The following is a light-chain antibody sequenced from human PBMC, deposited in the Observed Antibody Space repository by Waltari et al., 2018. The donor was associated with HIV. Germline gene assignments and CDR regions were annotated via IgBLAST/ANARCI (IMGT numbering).Light chain of an antibody. J-gene: IGLJ3*02. CDR3: QTWGAGIQEV. V-gene: IGLV4-69*01. Sequence: QLVLTQSPSASASLGASVKHTCTLSSGHSNYAIAWHQQQPGKGPRYLMKLKRDCSHLKGDGIPDRFSGSSSGDERYLTISRLQSEDEADYYCQTWGAGIQEVFGGGTKLTVL. CDR2: LKRDCSH. CDR1: SGHSNYA.